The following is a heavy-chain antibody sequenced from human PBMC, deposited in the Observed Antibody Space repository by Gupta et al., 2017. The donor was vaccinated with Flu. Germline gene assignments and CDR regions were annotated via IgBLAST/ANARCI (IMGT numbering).Heavy chain of an antibody. J-gene: IGHJ4*02. D-gene: IGHD3-22*01. CDR2: ISSDGTNK. CDR3: AKDPGSTWLLPLN. Sequence: ASGFTFSSYGIHWVRQAPGKGLEWVAVISSDGTNKYYADSVKGRFTISRDNSKNTLYLQMSSLKTDDTAVYYCAKDPGSTWLLPLNWGQGTLVTVSS. V-gene: IGHV3-30*18. CDR1: GFTFSSYG.